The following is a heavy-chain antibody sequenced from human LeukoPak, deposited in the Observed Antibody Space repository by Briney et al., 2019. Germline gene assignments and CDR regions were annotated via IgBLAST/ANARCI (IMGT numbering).Heavy chain of an antibody. CDR3: ARREYYDSSGYR. J-gene: IGHJ4*02. V-gene: IGHV4-39*01. Sequence: PSETLSLTCTVSGGSIGSSSYYWGWNPQPPGKGLDWIGSIYESGSTYYNPSLKSRVTISVETSKNQFSLKLSSVTAADTAVYFCARREYYDSSGYRWGQGTLVTVSS. D-gene: IGHD3-22*01. CDR2: IYESGST. CDR1: GGSIGSSSYY.